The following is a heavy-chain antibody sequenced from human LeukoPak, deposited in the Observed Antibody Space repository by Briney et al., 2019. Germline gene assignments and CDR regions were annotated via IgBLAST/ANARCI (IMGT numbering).Heavy chain of an antibody. J-gene: IGHJ4*02. D-gene: IGHD6-19*01. CDR1: GGSISSSSYY. CDR3: ARRARISIAVAGYFDY. CDR2: IYYSGST. V-gene: IGHV4-39*01. Sequence: SETLSLTCTVSGGSISSSSYYWGWIRQPPGKGLEWIGSIYYSGSTYYNPSLKGRVTISVDTSKNQFSLKLSSVTAADTAVYYCARRARISIAVAGYFDYWGQGTLVTVSS.